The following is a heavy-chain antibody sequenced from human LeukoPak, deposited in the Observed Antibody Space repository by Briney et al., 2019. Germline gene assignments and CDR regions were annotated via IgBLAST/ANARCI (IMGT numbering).Heavy chain of an antibody. J-gene: IGHJ4*02. CDR3: ARIWTAAAGTPNY. CDR2: ISGSGSHT. Sequence: GGSLRLSCAASGFSFSDHYMSWIRQAPGKGLEWVSYISGSGSHTNYADSVKGRFTVSRDNAKNSLYLQMSSLIAEDTAVYYCARIWTAAAGTPNYWGQGTLVTVSS. V-gene: IGHV3-11*06. D-gene: IGHD6-13*01. CDR1: GFSFSDHY.